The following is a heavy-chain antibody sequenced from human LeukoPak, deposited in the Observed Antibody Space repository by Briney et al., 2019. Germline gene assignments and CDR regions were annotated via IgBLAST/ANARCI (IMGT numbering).Heavy chain of an antibody. CDR2: IIPIFGTA. CDR1: GGTFSSYA. D-gene: IGHD4-17*01. CDR3: ARDLATVTTPFDY. Sequence: SVKVSCKASGGTFSSYAISWVRQAPGQGLEWMGGIIPIFGTANYAQKFQGRVTITADESTSTAYMELSSLRSEDTAVYYCARDLATVTTPFDYWGQGTLVTVSS. V-gene: IGHV1-69*13. J-gene: IGHJ4*02.